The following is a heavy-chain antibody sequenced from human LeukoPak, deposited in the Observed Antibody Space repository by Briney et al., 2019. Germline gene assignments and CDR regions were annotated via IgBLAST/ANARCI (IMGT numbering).Heavy chain of an antibody. CDR2: MSNDGVNK. D-gene: IGHD4-17*01. CDR3: AQGCDFGDDYYGMDV. Sequence: GSLRLSCAASGFTFSSYGMHWVRQAPGKGLEWVAIMSNDGVNKYHADSVKGRFTVSRDDSKNTVYLQMNSLRPEDTALYFCAQGCDFGDDYYGMDVWGQGTTVTVSS. CDR1: GFTFSSYG. J-gene: IGHJ6*02. V-gene: IGHV3-30*18.